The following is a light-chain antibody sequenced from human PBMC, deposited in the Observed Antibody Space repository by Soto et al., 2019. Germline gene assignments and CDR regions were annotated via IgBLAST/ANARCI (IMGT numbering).Light chain of an antibody. CDR1: QSVSSW. J-gene: IGKJ4*01. CDR2: KAS. V-gene: IGKV1-5*03. Sequence: DIQMTQSPSTLSASIGDRVTLTCRASQSVSSWVAWYQQKAGKAPKLLVYKASSLQSGVPSRFSGSGSGTDFTLTISSLQPEDFATYYCLQSYRTPLTFGGGTKVDIK. CDR3: LQSYRTPLT.